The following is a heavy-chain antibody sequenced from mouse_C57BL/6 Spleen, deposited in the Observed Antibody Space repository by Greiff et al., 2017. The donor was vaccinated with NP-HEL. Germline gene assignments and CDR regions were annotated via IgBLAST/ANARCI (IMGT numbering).Heavy chain of an antibody. V-gene: IGHV1-62-2*01. D-gene: IGHD1-1*01. CDR3: ARHEEIEPLITTVVAPYFDY. Sequence: VKLMESGAELVKPGASVKLSCKASGYTFTEYTIHWVKQRSGQGLEWIGWFYPGSGSIKYNEKFKDKATLTADKSSSTIYMELSRLTSEESAVYFGARHEEIEPLITTVVAPYFDYWGQGTTLTVSS. J-gene: IGHJ2*01. CDR2: FYPGSGSI. CDR1: GYTFTEYT.